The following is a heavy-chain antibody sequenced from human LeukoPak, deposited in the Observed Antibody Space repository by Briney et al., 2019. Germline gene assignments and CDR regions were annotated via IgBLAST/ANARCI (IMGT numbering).Heavy chain of an antibody. CDR2: ISSSSSYI. D-gene: IGHD6-19*01. V-gene: IGHV3-21*01. J-gene: IGHJ4*02. Sequence: GGTLRLSCVASGFTFNRYSMNWVRQAPGKGLEWVSSISSSSSYIYYADSVKGRFTISRDNAKKSMYLEMNSLRAEDTAVYYCARPSNEGQWLVGQGVDYWGQGTLVTVSS. CDR3: ARPSNEGQWLVGQGVDY. CDR1: GFTFNRYS.